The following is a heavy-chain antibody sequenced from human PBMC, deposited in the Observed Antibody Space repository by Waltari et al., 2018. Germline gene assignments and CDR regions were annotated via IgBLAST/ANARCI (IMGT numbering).Heavy chain of an antibody. D-gene: IGHD6-19*01. CDR1: GYSISSGYY. J-gene: IGHJ4*02. V-gene: IGHV4-38-2*01. Sequence: QVQLQESGPGLVKPSETLSLTCAVSGYSISSGYYWGWIRQPPGKGLEWIGSIYHGGSTYYNPSLKSRVTIAVDTSKNQFSLKLSSVTAADTAVYYCARANDYSKMRGIAVAGEFDYWGQGTLVTVSS. CDR3: ARANDYSKMRGIAVAGEFDY. CDR2: IYHGGST.